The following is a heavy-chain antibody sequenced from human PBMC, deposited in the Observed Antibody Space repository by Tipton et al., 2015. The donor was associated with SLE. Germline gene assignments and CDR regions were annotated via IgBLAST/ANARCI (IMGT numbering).Heavy chain of an antibody. J-gene: IGHJ2*01. V-gene: IGHV4-61*09. CDR1: GGPIRSGNYY. CDR3: ARGTAYSSDDL. Sequence: LRLSCNVSGGPIRSGNYYWDWIRQPAGKGLEWIGHISSSGTTYYNPSLRSRVIISVDTSKSQFSLNLNSVTAADTGVYYCARGTAYSSDDLWGRGTLITVSS. CDR2: ISSSGTT. D-gene: IGHD3-22*01.